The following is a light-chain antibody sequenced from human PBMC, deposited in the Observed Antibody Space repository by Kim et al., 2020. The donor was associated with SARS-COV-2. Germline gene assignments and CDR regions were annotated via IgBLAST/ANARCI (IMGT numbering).Light chain of an antibody. CDR3: NSRDSSGNHVV. V-gene: IGLV3-19*01. J-gene: IGLJ2*01. Sequence: ALGPTVRIKCQGDSLRSYYASWYQQKPGQAPVLVIYGKNNRPSGIPDRFSGSSSGNTASLTITGAQAEDEADYYCNSRDSSGNHVVFGGGTQLTVL. CDR1: SLRSYY. CDR2: GKN.